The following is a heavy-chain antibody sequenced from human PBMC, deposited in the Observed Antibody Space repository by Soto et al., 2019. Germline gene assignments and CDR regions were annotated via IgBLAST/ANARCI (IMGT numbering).Heavy chain of an antibody. Sequence: EVQLVESGGGLVKPGGSRRLSLPAPGLGFSTYGRNGVPQAPGKGLEWVSSISSGGEYLDYGDSVKGRLTISRDNAKNSLYLQLDSLRVEDTAVYYCATDGAAGAVMGVWGQGTTVTVSS. J-gene: IGHJ6*02. V-gene: IGHV3-21*01. D-gene: IGHD6-13*01. CDR1: GLGFSTYG. CDR2: ISSGGEYL. CDR3: ATDGAAGAVMGV.